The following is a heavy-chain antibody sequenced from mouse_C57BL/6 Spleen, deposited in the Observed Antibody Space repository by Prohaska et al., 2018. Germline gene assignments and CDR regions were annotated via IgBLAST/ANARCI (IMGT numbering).Heavy chain of an antibody. CDR1: GYTFTDYY. CDR3: APHYYGSSYYAMDY. D-gene: IGHD1-1*01. CDR2: INPNNGGT. Sequence: EVQLQQSGPELVKPGASVKISCKASGYTFTDYYMNWVKQSHGKSLEWIGDINPNNGGTSYNQKFKGKATLTVDKSSSTAYMELRSLTSEDSAVYYCAPHYYGSSYYAMDYWGQGTSVTVSS. J-gene: IGHJ4*01. V-gene: IGHV1-26*01.